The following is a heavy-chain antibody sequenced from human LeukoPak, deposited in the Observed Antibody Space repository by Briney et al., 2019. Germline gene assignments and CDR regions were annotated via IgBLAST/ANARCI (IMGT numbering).Heavy chain of an antibody. D-gene: IGHD3-16*01. CDR2: IYPGDSDT. Sequence: GESLKISCKSSGYSFINYWIGWVRQMPGQGLEWMGIIYPGDSDTRYSPSFQGQVTISADKSISTAYLQWTSLKASDTAMYYCATVPTFTYGYVWGQGTLVTVSS. V-gene: IGHV5-51*01. CDR3: ATVPTFTYGYV. J-gene: IGHJ4*02. CDR1: GYSFINYW.